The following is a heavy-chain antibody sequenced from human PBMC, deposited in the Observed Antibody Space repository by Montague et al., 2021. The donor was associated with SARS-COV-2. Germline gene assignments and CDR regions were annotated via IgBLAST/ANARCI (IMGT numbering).Heavy chain of an antibody. D-gene: IGHD1-26*01. V-gene: IGHV4-4*08. CDR3: ARELVGVRAFDT. J-gene: IGHJ4*02. Sequence: SETLSLTCTVSGGSITNDDWSWIRQPPGKGLEWIVNIFKNGDIDYYPSLRSRVIISVDTSKSQFSLKVTSVTATDTATYYCARELVGVRAFDTWGQGTLVIVSS. CDR1: GGSITNDD. CDR2: IFKNGDI.